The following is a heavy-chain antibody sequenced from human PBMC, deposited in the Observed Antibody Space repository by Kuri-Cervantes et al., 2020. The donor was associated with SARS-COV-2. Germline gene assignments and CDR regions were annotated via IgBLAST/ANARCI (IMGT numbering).Heavy chain of an antibody. CDR2: IDPSDSYT. Sequence: GGSLRLPCKGSGYSFTSYWISWVRQMPGKGLEWMGRIDPSDSYTNNRPSFQGHITISADKSISTAYLQWSSLNASDTAMYYCARHDYDSSGYYYVYDGMDVWGQGTTVTVSS. J-gene: IGHJ6*02. CDR1: GYSFTSYW. CDR3: ARHDYDSSGYYYVYDGMDV. D-gene: IGHD3-22*01. V-gene: IGHV5-10-1*01.